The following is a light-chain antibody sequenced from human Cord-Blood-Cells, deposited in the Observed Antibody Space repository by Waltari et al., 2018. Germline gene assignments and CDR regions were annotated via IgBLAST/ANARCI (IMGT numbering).Light chain of an antibody. J-gene: IGLJ2*01. Sequence: QSALPPPAHVSGSPGQSLTISRTGTSSDVPGSNYVSWYQQHPGKAPKLMIYEVSNRPSGVSNRFSGSKSGNTASLTISGLQAEDEADYYCSSYTSSSTVVFGGGTKLTVL. CDR1: SSDVPGSNY. V-gene: IGLV2-14*01. CDR2: EVS. CDR3: SSYTSSSTVV.